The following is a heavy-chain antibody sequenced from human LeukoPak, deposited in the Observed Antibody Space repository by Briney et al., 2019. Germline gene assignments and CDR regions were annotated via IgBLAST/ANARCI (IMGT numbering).Heavy chain of an antibody. Sequence: ASVKVSCKVSGYTLTELSMHWVRQAPGKGLEWMGGFDPEDGETIYAQKLQGRVTMTTDTSTSTVYMELRSLRSDDTAVYYCARRGSVDTPMSNWEWWHWGQGTLVTVSS. CDR3: ARRGSVDTPMSNWEWWH. CDR2: FDPEDGET. V-gene: IGHV1-24*01. D-gene: IGHD5-18*01. J-gene: IGHJ4*02. CDR1: GYTLTELS.